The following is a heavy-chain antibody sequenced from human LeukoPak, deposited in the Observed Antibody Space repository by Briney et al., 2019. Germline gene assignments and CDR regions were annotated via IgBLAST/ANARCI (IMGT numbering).Heavy chain of an antibody. CDR1: GFTFSTYS. D-gene: IGHD5-24*01. V-gene: IGHV3-21*01. CDR3: ARAEMATITYPDY. CDR2: ITSSSSHV. J-gene: IGHJ4*02. Sequence: GGSLRLSCAASGFTFSTYSMNWVRQAPGTGPEWVSSITSSSSHVYYADSVKGRFTISRDNAKNSLYLQMNSLRAEDTAVYYCARAEMATITYPDYWGQGTPVTVSS.